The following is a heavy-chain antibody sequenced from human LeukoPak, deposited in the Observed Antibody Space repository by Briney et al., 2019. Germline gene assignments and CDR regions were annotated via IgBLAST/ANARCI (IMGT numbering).Heavy chain of an antibody. J-gene: IGHJ4*02. CDR1: GDSISNYY. D-gene: IGHD4-17*01. V-gene: IGHV4-4*07. Sequence: SETLSLTCTVSGDSISNYYWSWIRQPAGKGLEWIGRIYISGKTNYNPSLKSRVTMSVDTSKNQISLKVSSVTAADTAVCYCARVGHYGATLDYWGQGTLVTVSS. CDR2: IYISGKT. CDR3: ARVGHYGATLDY.